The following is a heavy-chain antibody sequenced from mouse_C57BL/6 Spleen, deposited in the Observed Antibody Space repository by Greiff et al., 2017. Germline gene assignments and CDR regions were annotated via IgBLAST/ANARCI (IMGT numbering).Heavy chain of an antibody. CDR1: GFTFSSYA. D-gene: IGHD1-1*01. V-gene: IGHV5-4*01. CDR3: ARDELLRDWYFDV. J-gene: IGHJ1*03. CDR2: ISDGGSYT. Sequence: DVKLVESGGGFVKPGGSLKLSCAASGFTFSSYAMSWVRQTPEKRLEWVATISDGGSYTYYPDNVKGRFTISRDNAKNNLYLQMSHLKSEDTAMYYCARDELLRDWYFDVWGTGTTVTVSS.